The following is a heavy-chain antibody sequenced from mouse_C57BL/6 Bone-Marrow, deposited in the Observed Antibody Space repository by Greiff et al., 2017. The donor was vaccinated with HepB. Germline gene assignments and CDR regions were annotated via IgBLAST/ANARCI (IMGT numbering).Heavy chain of an antibody. CDR2: SRNKANDYTT. CDR1: GFTFSDFY. D-gene: IGHD3-2*02. J-gene: IGHJ4*01. V-gene: IGHV7-1*01. Sequence: EVQLMESGRGLVQSGRSLRLSCATSGFTFSDFYMEWVRQAPGKGLEWIAASRNKANDYTTEYSASVKGRFIVSRDTSQSILYLQMNALRAEDTAIYYCARETAQAPYYAMDYWGQGTSVTVSS. CDR3: ARETAQAPYYAMDY.